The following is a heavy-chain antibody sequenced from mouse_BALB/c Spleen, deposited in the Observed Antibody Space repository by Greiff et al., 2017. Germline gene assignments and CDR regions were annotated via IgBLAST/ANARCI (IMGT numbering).Heavy chain of an antibody. J-gene: IGHJ4*01. V-gene: IGHV14-3*02. CDR1: GFNIKDTY. Sequence: EVQLQQSGAELVKPGASVKLSCTASGFNIKDTYMHWVKQRPEQGLEWIGRIDPANGNTKYDPKFQGKATITADTSSNTAYLQLSSLTSEDTAVYYCARRNPPIYYYGSSPSDDLYAMDYWGQGTSVTVSS. D-gene: IGHD1-1*01. CDR3: ARRNPPIYYYGSSPSDDLYAMDY. CDR2: IDPANGNT.